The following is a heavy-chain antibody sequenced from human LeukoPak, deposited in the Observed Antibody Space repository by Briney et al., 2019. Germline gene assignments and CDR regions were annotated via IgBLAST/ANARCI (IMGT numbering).Heavy chain of an antibody. CDR1: GFTFSSYW. J-gene: IGHJ5*02. Sequence: GGSLRLSCAASGFTFSSYWMSWVRQAPGKGLEWVANIKQDGSEKDYVDSVKGRFSISRDNAKNSLYLQMNSLRAEDTAVYYCARDSVARSTRNWFDPWGQGTLVTVSS. V-gene: IGHV3-7*01. CDR3: ARDSVARSTRNWFDP. CDR2: IKQDGSEK. D-gene: IGHD2-15*01.